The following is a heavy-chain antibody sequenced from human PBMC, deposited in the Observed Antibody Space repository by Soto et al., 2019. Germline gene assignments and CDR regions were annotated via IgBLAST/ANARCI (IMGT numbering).Heavy chain of an antibody. V-gene: IGHV3-23*01. D-gene: IGHD3-22*01. CDR1: GFTFSSYA. CDR3: AKAYYYDSSPNWFDP. J-gene: IGHJ5*02. Sequence: GGSLRLSCAASGFTFSSYAMSWVRQAPGKGLEWVSAISGSGGSTYYADSVKGRFTISRDNSRNTLYLQMNSLRAEDTAVYYCAKAYYYDSSPNWFDPWGQGTLVTVSS. CDR2: ISGSGGST.